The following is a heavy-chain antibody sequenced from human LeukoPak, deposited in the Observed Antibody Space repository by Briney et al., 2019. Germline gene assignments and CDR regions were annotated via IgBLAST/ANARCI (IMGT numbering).Heavy chain of an antibody. J-gene: IGHJ3*02. CDR3: ARDLRGDAFDI. CDR1: GFTFSSYG. Sequence: GRSLRLSCAASGFTFSSYGMHWVRQAPGKGLEWVAVIWYDGSNKYYADSVKGRFTISRDNSKNTLYLQMNSLRAEDTAVYYCARDLRGDAFDIWGQGTMVTVSS. CDR2: IWYDGSNK. V-gene: IGHV3-33*01.